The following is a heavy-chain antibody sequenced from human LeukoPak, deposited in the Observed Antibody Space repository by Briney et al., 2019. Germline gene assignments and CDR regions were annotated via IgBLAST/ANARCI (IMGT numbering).Heavy chain of an antibody. CDR1: CGSMRSSNDY. Sequence: SETPSLPFTVSCGSMRSSNDYWGWLRPPPGKGLGWIGNGHSFGNTYYNPSLKSRVTISVDTSKNQFSLKLNSVSAADTAVYYCAKSYSSVFYYYMDVWGRGTTVTVSS. J-gene: IGHJ6*03. D-gene: IGHD6-19*01. V-gene: IGHV4-39*05. CDR2: GHSFGNT. CDR3: AKSYSSVFYYYMDV.